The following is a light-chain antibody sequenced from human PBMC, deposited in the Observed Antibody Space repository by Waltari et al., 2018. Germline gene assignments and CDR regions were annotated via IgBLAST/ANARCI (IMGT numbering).Light chain of an antibody. J-gene: IGLJ1*01. CDR3: ASYAGNNNFV. Sequence: QSGLTQPPSAAGSPGQAGSIPWTGTSSGIGAYNQVTWYQKHPGKAPKLMISEVSKRPSGVPDRFSGSKSGNTASLTVSGLQAEDEADYYCASYAGNNNFVFGSGTKVTVL. V-gene: IGLV2-8*01. CDR2: EVS. CDR1: SSGIGAYNQ.